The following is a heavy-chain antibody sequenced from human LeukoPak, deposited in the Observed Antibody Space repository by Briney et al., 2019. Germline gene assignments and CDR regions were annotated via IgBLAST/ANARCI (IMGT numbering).Heavy chain of an antibody. CDR2: IYYSGST. Sequence: SETLSLTCAVYGGSFSGYYWSWIRQPPGKGLEWIGYIYYSGSTNYNPSLKSRVTISVDTSKNQFSLKLSSVTAADTAVYYCARVGQSGGTGDYYGMDVWGQGTTVTVSS. D-gene: IGHD2-15*01. V-gene: IGHV4-59*01. CDR1: GGSFSGYY. CDR3: ARVGQSGGTGDYYGMDV. J-gene: IGHJ6*02.